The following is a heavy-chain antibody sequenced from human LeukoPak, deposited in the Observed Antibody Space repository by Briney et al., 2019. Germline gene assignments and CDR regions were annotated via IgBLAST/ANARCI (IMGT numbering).Heavy chain of an antibody. Sequence: PSETLSLTCAVYGGSFSGYYWSWIRQPPGKGLEWIGYIYYSGSTYYNPSLKSRVTISVDTSKNQFSLKLSSVTAADTAVYYCARGFYYDTPCKIDYWGQGTLVTVSS. V-gene: IGHV4-30-4*08. J-gene: IGHJ4*02. CDR1: GGSFSGYY. CDR2: IYYSGST. CDR3: ARGFYYDTPCKIDY. D-gene: IGHD3-22*01.